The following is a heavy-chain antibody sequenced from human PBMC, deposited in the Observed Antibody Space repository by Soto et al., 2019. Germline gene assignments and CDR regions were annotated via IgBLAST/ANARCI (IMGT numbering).Heavy chain of an antibody. J-gene: IGHJ4*02. D-gene: IGHD3-22*01. CDR3: VRGPVYEGYFDY. CDR1: GTTFSNFA. Sequence: QVRLVQSGAEVKKTGSSVKVSCEASGTTFSNFAIGWVRQAPGQGLEWMGGILLPFGTPNYAQKFQGRVTISADESMTTAYMELRGLRSEDTAVYYCVRGPVYEGYFDYWGQGALVTVSS. V-gene: IGHV1-69*12. CDR2: ILLPFGTP.